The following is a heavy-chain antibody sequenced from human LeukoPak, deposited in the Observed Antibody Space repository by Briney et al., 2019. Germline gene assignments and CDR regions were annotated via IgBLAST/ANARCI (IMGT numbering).Heavy chain of an antibody. CDR3: ARDTGYNCFDS. V-gene: IGHV3-7*04. Sequence: GGSLRLSCAASGFTFSSYWMAWVRQAPGKGLEWVANIKEDGNDKYYVDSVKGRFTISRDNAKNSLYLQMNSLRAEDTAVYYCARDTGYNCFDSWGQGTLVTVSS. D-gene: IGHD3-10*01. CDR2: IKEDGNDK. J-gene: IGHJ5*01. CDR1: GFTFSSYW.